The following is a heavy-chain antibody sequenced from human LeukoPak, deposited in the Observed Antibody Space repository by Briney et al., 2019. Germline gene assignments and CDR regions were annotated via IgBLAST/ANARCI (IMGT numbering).Heavy chain of an antibody. CDR3: ARYNILTASDY. CDR1: GGSIGSYY. CDR2: IYYSGST. D-gene: IGHD3-9*01. J-gene: IGHJ4*02. Sequence: SETLSLTRTVSGGSIGSYYWSWIRQPPGKGLEWIGYIYYSGSTKYNPSLTSRVTISVDTSKNQFSLKLTSVTAADTAVYYCARYNILTASDYWGQGILVTVSS. V-gene: IGHV4-59*01.